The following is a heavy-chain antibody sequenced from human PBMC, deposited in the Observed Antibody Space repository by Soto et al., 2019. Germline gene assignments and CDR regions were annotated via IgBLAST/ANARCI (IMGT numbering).Heavy chain of an antibody. CDR2: ISYDGSNK. J-gene: IGHJ6*02. Sequence: QVQLVESVGGVVQPGRSLRLSCAASGFTFSSYAMHWVRQAPGKGLEWVAVISYDGSNKYYADSVKGRFTISRDNSKNTLYLQMNSLRAEDTAVYYCARDPALYYDILTPAGYYYGMDVWGQGTTVTVSS. D-gene: IGHD3-9*01. V-gene: IGHV3-30-3*01. CDR3: ARDPALYYDILTPAGYYYGMDV. CDR1: GFTFSSYA.